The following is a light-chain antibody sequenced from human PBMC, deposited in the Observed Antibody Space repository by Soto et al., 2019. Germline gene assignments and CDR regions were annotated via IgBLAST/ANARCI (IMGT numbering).Light chain of an antibody. CDR1: SSDVGGYNY. V-gene: IGLV2-14*01. Sequence: QSALTQPASVSGSPGQSITISCTGTSSDVGGYNYVSWYQQHPGKAPKLMIYEVSNRPSGVSNRFSGSKSGNTASLTISGLQAEDEADYYCLLYFDTDRIFGGGTKLTVL. CDR2: EVS. J-gene: IGLJ2*01. CDR3: LLYFDTDRI.